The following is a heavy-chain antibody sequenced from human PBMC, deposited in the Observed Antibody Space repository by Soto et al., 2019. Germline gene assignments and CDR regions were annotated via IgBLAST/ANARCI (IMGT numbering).Heavy chain of an antibody. Sequence: VQLVESGGGLVQPGRSLRLSCAASGFTFDDYAMHWVRQAPGKGLEWVSGISWNSGSIGYADSVKGRFTISRDNAKNSLYLQMNSLRAEDTALYYCAKDRGYDILTGYTDWGQGTLVTVSS. D-gene: IGHD3-9*01. J-gene: IGHJ4*02. CDR1: GFTFDDYA. V-gene: IGHV3-9*01. CDR2: ISWNSGSI. CDR3: AKDRGYDILTGYTD.